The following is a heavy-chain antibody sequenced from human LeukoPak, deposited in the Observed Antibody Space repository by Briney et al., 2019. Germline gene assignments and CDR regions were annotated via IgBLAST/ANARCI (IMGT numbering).Heavy chain of an antibody. CDR3: ARVAAAGTKDFQH. CDR1: GYTFTSYY. V-gene: IGHV1-46*01. CDR2: INPSGGST. Sequence: ASVNVSCKPSGYTFTSYYMHWVRHAPGQGLEWVGIINPSGGSTSYAQKFQGRVTMTRDTSTSTVYMELSSLRSEDTAVYYCARVAAAGTKDFQHWGQGTLVTVSS. J-gene: IGHJ1*01. D-gene: IGHD6-13*01.